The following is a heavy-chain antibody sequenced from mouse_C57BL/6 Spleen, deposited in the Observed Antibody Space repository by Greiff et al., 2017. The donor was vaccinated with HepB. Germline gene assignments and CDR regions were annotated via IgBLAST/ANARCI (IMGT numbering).Heavy chain of an antibody. CDR2: ISYDGSN. CDR1: GYSITSGYY. V-gene: IGHV3-6*01. CDR3: ARETAGFAY. J-gene: IGHJ3*01. Sequence: VQLKESGPGLVKPSQSLSLTCSVTGYSITSGYYWNWIRQFPGNKLEWMGYISYDGSNNYNPSLKNRIPITRDTSKNQFFLKLNSVTTEDTATYYCARETAGFAYWGQGTLVTVSA. D-gene: IGHD4-1*01.